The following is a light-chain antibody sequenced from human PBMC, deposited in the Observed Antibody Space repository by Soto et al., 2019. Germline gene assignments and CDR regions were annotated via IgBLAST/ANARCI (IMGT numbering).Light chain of an antibody. CDR3: CSYAGSYTPVV. V-gene: IGLV2-11*01. CDR2: DVS. Sequence: QSVLTQPRSVSGSPGQSVTISCTGTSSDVGGYNYVSWYQQHPGKAPKLMIYDVSKRPSGVPDRFSGSKSGNTASLTSSGLQAEDEADYYCCSYAGSYTPVVFGGGTKL. J-gene: IGLJ2*01. CDR1: SSDVGGYNY.